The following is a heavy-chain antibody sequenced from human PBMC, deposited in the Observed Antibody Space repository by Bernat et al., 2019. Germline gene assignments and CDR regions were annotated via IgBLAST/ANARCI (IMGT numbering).Heavy chain of an antibody. CDR1: GFTFSDYE. Sequence: EVQLVESGGGLVQPGGSLRLSCAASGFTFSDYEMNWFRQAPGRGLEWVSHISRTGSTIYYADSVQGRFSMSRENARNPLYLQMNSLSDEDTAVYYCARVKGMTIFRAFDMWGQGTMVTVSS. CDR3: ARVKGMTIFRAFDM. V-gene: IGHV3-48*03. CDR2: ISRTGSTI. D-gene: IGHD3-3*01. J-gene: IGHJ3*02.